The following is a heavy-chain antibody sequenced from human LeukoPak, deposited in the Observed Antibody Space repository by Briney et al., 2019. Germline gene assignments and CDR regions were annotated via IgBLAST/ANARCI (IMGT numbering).Heavy chain of an antibody. V-gene: IGHV4-39*01. D-gene: IGHD5-18*01. CDR2: IYYSGST. J-gene: IGHJ4*02. CDR3: ARLDGYSYGSTG. CDR1: GGSISSSSYY. Sequence: SETLSLTCTVSGGSISSSSYYWGWIRQPPGKGLEWIGSIYYSGSTYYNPSLKSRVTISVDTSKNQFSLKLSSVTAADTAVYYCARLDGYSYGSTGWGQGTLVTVSS.